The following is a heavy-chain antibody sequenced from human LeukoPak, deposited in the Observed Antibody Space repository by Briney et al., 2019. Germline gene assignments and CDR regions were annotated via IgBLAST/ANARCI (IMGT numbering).Heavy chain of an antibody. V-gene: IGHV4-39*07. CDR1: GGSISSSSYY. Sequence: SETLSLTCTVSGGSISSSSYYWGWIRQPPGKGLEWIGSIYYSGSTYYNPSLKSRVTISVDTSKNQFSLKLCSVTAADTAVYYCAREAVGCSSTSCYDVWGKGTTVTVSS. CDR2: IYYSGST. CDR3: AREAVGCSSTSCYDV. D-gene: IGHD2-2*01. J-gene: IGHJ6*04.